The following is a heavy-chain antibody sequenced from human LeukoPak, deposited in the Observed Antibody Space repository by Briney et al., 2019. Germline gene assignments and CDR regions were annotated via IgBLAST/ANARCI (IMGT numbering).Heavy chain of an antibody. D-gene: IGHD1-26*01. CDR3: ARVLGGGSLDY. Sequence: GGSLRLSCAASGFTFDDYAMHWVRQAPGKGLEWVSGISWNSGSIGYADSVKGRFTISRDNAKNSLYLQMNSLRAEDTAVYYCARVLGGGSLDYWGQGTLVTVSS. CDR1: GFTFDDYA. V-gene: IGHV3-9*01. J-gene: IGHJ4*02. CDR2: ISWNSGSI.